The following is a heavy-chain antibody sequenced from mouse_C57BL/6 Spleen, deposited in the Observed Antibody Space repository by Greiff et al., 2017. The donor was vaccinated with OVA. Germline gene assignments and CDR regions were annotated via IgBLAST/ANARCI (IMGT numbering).Heavy chain of an antibody. CDR3: APITTVVATDWYFDV. J-gene: IGHJ1*03. Sequence: QVQLQQSGAELVKPGASVKISCKASGYAFSSYWMNWVKQRPGKGLEWIGQIYPGDGDTNYNGKFKGKATLTADKSSSTAYMQLSSLTSEDSAVYFCAPITTVVATDWYFDVWGTGTTVTVSS. D-gene: IGHD1-1*01. CDR2: IYPGDGDT. V-gene: IGHV1-80*01. CDR1: GYAFSSYW.